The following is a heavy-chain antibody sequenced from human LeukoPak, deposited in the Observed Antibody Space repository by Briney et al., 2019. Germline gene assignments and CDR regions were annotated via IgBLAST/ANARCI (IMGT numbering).Heavy chain of an antibody. CDR2: INPNSGGT. V-gene: IGHV1-2*02. J-gene: IGHJ6*03. CDR3: ARDRSADIVVVPAAKGSYYYYMDV. CDR1: GYTFTGYY. D-gene: IGHD2-2*01. Sequence: ASVKVSCKASGYTFTGYYMHWVRQAPGQGLEWMGWINPNSGGTNYAQKFQGRVTMTRDTSISTAHMELSRLRSDDTAVYYCARDRSADIVVVPAAKGSYYYYMDVWGKGTTVTVSS.